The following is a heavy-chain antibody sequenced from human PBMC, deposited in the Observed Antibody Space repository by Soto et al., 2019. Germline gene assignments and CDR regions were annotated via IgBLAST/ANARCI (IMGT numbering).Heavy chain of an antibody. J-gene: IGHJ4*02. Sequence: QVQLVQSGAEVKKPGSSVKVSFKASGGTFSSYAISWVRQAPGQGLGWMGGIIPIVGTANYAQKFQGRVTITADEINGPGHHELSRLGSEETGVYFCSRRPPNWNYDYWGQGTLVTVSS. CDR1: GGTFSSYA. D-gene: IGHD1-1*01. CDR3: SRRPPNWNYDY. V-gene: IGHV1-69*01. CDR2: IIPIVGTA.